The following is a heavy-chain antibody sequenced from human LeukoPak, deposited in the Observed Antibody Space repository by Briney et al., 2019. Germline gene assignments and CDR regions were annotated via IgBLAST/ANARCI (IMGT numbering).Heavy chain of an antibody. D-gene: IGHD5-24*01. V-gene: IGHV4-31*03. CDR2: IYYSGST. J-gene: IGHJ4*02. CDR1: GGSISSGGYY. Sequence: SETLSLTCTVSGGSISSGGYYWSWIRQHPGKGLEWIGYIYYSGSTNYNPSLKSRVTISVDTSKNQFSLKLSSVTAADTAVYYCARRTDGYRKIDYWGQGTLVTVSS. CDR3: ARRTDGYRKIDY.